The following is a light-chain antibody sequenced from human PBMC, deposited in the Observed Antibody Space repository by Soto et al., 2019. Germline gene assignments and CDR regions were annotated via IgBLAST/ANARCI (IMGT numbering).Light chain of an antibody. CDR3: QQRSNWFT. V-gene: IGKV3-11*01. CDR1: QSVSSY. CDR2: DAS. J-gene: IGKJ5*01. Sequence: ESVLTQAAAALSLYPGERATLSCRASQSVSSYLAWYQQKPGQAPRLLIYDASNRATGIPARFSGSGSGTDFTLTISSLEPEDFAVYYCQQRSNWFTFGQGTRLEIK.